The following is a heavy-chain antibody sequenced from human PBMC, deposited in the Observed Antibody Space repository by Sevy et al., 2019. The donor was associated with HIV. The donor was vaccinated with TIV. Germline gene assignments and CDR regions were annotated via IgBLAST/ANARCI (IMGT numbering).Heavy chain of an antibody. CDR2: IHSDDTT. D-gene: IGHD5-18*01. Sequence: GGSLRLSCAASGFTVNSNYMTWVRQAPGKGLEGVSVIHSDDTTYRADSVKDRFTISRDNFKNTLYLHMSSLRAEDTAVYYCARGKSGYGYALNYWGQRTLVTVSS. J-gene: IGHJ4*02. CDR1: GFTVNSNY. V-gene: IGHV3-66*01. CDR3: ARGKSGYGYALNY.